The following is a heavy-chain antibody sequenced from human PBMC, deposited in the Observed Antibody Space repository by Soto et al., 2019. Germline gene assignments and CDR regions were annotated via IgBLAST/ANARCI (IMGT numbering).Heavy chain of an antibody. J-gene: IGHJ6*02. CDR2: ISYDGTIT. Sequence: QVQLVESGGGVVQPGRSLRLSCAASGFTISNYGMHWVRQAPGKGLEWVAVISYDGTITYYADSVKGRFTISRDNSKNTLYLQMNSLRTEDTAVSYCATTRVGPCSSSICFSGIFDGMDVCGQGTTVTVSS. D-gene: IGHD2-2*01. V-gene: IGHV3-30-3*01. CDR3: ATTRVGPCSSSICFSGIFDGMDV. CDR1: GFTISNYG.